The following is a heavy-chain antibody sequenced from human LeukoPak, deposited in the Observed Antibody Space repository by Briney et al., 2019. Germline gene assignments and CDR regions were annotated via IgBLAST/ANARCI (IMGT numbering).Heavy chain of an antibody. CDR3: ARDGDYVWGSYRCDH. CDR1: GFTFSSYS. V-gene: IGHV3-21*01. D-gene: IGHD3-16*02. Sequence: GGSLRLSCAASGFTFSSYSMNWVRQAPGKGLEWVSSISSSSSYIYYADSVKGRFTISRDNAKNSLYLQMNSLGAEDTAVYYCARDGDYVWGSYRCDHWGQGTLVTVSS. J-gene: IGHJ4*02. CDR2: ISSSSSYI.